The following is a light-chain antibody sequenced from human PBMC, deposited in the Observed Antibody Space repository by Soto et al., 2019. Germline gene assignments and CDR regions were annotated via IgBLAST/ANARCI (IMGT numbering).Light chain of an antibody. CDR1: QDISSY. CDR2: AAS. V-gene: IGKV1-9*01. Sequence: DIQLTQSPSFLSASVGDRVTITCRTSQDISSYLAWYQQKPGKAPQLLISAASTLHSGLPSRFSGSGSGTEFTLTISSLQPEDFATYYCQQLNSYPLSFGGGTKVEI. J-gene: IGKJ4*01. CDR3: QQLNSYPLS.